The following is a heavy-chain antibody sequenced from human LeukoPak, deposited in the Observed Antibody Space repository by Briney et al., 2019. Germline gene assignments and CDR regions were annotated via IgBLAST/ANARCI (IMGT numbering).Heavy chain of an antibody. CDR3: ARDLHGSGTWDWFDP. V-gene: IGHV4-4*07. CDR1: GGSISSYY. J-gene: IGHJ5*02. Sequence: SETLSLTCTVSGGSISSYYWSWIRQPAGKGLEWIGRIYTSGNTNYNPSLKSRVTMSVDTYKNQFSLKLSSVTAADTAVYYCARDLHGSGTWDWFDPWGQGTLVTVSS. CDR2: IYTSGNT. D-gene: IGHD3-10*01.